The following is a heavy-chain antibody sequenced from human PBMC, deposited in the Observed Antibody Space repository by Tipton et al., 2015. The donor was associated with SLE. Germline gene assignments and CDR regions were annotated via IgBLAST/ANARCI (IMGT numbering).Heavy chain of an antibody. J-gene: IGHJ3*02. V-gene: IGHV4-31*02. CDR2: IYYSGST. Sequence: RSLRLSCTVSGGSISSGGYYWSWIRQHPGKGLEWIGYIYYSGSTYYNPSLKSRVTISVDTSKNQFSLKLSSVTAADTAVYYCARGRVSGYSYGNGAFDIWGQGTMVTVSS. CDR1: GGSISSGGYY. CDR3: ARGRVSGYSYGNGAFDI. D-gene: IGHD5-18*01.